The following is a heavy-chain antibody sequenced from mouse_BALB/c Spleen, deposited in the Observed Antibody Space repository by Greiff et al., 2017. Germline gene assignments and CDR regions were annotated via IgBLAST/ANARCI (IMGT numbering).Heavy chain of an antibody. J-gene: IGHJ1*01. Sequence: EVQRVESGGGLVQPKGSLKLSCAASGFTFNTYAMNWVRQAPGKGLEWVARIRSKSNNYATYYADSVKDRFTISRDDSQSMLYLQMNNLKTEDTAMYYCVRRGFDVWGAGTTVTVSS. CDR1: GFTFNTYA. CDR2: IRSKSNNYAT. V-gene: IGHV10-1*02. CDR3: VRRGFDV.